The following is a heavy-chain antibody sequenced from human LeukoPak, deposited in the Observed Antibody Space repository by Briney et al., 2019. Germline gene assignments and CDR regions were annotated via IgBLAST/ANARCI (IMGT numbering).Heavy chain of an antibody. CDR1: GLTFSSYA. V-gene: IGHV3-23*01. CDR2: ISGGGGST. D-gene: IGHD4-17*01. CDR3: AKGASRDYGDYSDAFDI. J-gene: IGHJ3*02. Sequence: GGSLRLSCAASGLTFSSYAMSWVRQAPGKGLEWVAAISGGGGSTYYAESVKGRFPISRDNSKNTLYLQMNRLRAEDTAVYYCAKGASRDYGDYSDAFDIWGQGTMVTVSS.